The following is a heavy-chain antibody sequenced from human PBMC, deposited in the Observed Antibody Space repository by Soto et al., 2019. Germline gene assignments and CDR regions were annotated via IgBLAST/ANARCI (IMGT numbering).Heavy chain of an antibody. D-gene: IGHD3-10*01. CDR2: ISYNGRT. CDR1: GGSISSYY. Sequence: QVQLQESGPGLVKPSETLSLTCTVSGGSISSYYLTWIRQPPGKGLEWIGYISYNGRTNYTPSLKSGVTISLDTAKNQFSLNLSSGTAADTAVYYCARGAEWFGGRMDVWGQGTTVTVSS. J-gene: IGHJ6*02. CDR3: ARGAEWFGGRMDV. V-gene: IGHV4-59*01.